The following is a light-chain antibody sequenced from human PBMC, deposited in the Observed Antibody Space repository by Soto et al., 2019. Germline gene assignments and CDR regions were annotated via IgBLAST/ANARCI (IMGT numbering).Light chain of an antibody. Sequence: EIVLTQSPGTLSLSPGERATLSCRAGQSVGNNYLAWYQQKPGQAPRLLIYTASIRATGIPDRFSGSGSGTDFTLTISRLEPEDFAVYYCHQHAESPLTFGGGTKVDIK. CDR1: QSVGNNY. CDR3: HQHAESPLT. CDR2: TAS. J-gene: IGKJ4*01. V-gene: IGKV3-20*01.